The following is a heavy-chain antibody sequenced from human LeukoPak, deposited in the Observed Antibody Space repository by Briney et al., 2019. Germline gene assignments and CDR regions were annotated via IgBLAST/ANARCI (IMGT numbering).Heavy chain of an antibody. J-gene: IGHJ6*02. V-gene: IGHV3-23*01. CDR1: GFTYSSYA. D-gene: IGHD1-26*01. CDR3: ASPRGAGYYYYGMDV. CDR2: ISGSGGST. Sequence: PGGSLRLSCAASGFTYSSYAMSWVRQAPGKGPEWVSAISGSGGSTYYADSVKGRFTISRDNSKNTLYLQMNSLRAEDTAVYYCASPRGAGYYYYGMDVWGQGTTVTVSS.